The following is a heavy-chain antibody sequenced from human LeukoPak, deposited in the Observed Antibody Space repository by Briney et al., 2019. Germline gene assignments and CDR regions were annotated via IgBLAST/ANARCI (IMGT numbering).Heavy chain of an antibody. Sequence: GGSLRLSCAASGFTFSTYWMSWVRQAPGKGLEWVANIKQDGSDKYYVDSVKGRFTISRDNAKNSLYLQMNSLRAEDTAVYYCAKDRGEQLALGWFDPWGQGTLVPSPQ. CDR2: IKQDGSDK. V-gene: IGHV3-7*01. CDR3: AKDRGEQLALGWFDP. CDR1: GFTFSTYW. J-gene: IGHJ5*02. D-gene: IGHD6-13*01.